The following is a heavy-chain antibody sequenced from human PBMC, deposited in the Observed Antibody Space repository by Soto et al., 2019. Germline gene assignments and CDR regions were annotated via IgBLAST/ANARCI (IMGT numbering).Heavy chain of an antibody. Sequence: LRLSCAASGFIFSKYGMHWVRQAPGKGLEWVAVISYDGSNKYYAESVKGRFIISRDKSENTLYLQMNSPRAEDAALYYCAKDLGSGKPYYYYAMDVWGQGTTVTVSS. CDR2: ISYDGSNK. V-gene: IGHV3-30*18. CDR3: AKDLGSGKPYYYYAMDV. J-gene: IGHJ6*02. CDR1: GFIFSKYG. D-gene: IGHD3-10*01.